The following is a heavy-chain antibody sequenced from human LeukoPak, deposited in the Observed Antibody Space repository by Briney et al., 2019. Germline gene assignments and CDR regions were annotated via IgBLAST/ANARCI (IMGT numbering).Heavy chain of an antibody. CDR1: GGSFSGYY. V-gene: IGHV4-34*01. CDR3: AGNRGLGRDY. J-gene: IGHJ4*02. CDR2: INHSGST. Sequence: SETLSLTCAVYGGSFSGYYWSWIRQPPGKGLEWVGEINHSGSTNYNPSLKSRVTISVDTSKNQFSLKLSSVTAADTAVYYCAGNRGLGRDYWGQGTLVTVSS. D-gene: IGHD4-23*01.